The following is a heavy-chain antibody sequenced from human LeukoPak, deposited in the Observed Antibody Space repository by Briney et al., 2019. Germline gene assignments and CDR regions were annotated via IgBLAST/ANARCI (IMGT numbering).Heavy chain of an antibody. CDR2: ISSSSSTI. CDR3: ARDYNWGFDY. V-gene: IGHV3-48*02. Sequence: AGGSLRLSCAASGLTFSSYSMNWVRQAPGKGLEWVSYISSSSSTIYYADSLKSRFTISRDNAKNSLYLQMNSLRDEDTAVYYCARDYNWGFDYWGQGTLVTVSS. D-gene: IGHD1-1*01. CDR1: GLTFSSYS. J-gene: IGHJ4*02.